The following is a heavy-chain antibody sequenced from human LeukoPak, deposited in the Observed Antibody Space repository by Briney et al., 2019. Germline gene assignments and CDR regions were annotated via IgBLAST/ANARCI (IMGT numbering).Heavy chain of an antibody. V-gene: IGHV3-23*01. D-gene: IGHD6-6*01. Sequence: PGGSLRLSCAASGFTFSSYSMNWVRQAPGKGLEWVSAISGSGGSTYYADSVKGRFTISRDNSKNTLYLQMNSLRAEDTAVYYCAKDRGIEYSSSSRAFDIWGQGTMVTVSS. CDR3: AKDRGIEYSSSSRAFDI. J-gene: IGHJ3*02. CDR1: GFTFSSYS. CDR2: ISGSGGST.